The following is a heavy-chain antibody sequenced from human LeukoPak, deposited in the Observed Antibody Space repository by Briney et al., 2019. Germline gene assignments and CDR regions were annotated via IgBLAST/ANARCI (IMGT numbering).Heavy chain of an antibody. Sequence: SETLSLTCAVYGGSFSGYYWSWIRQPPGKGLEWIGEINHSGSTNYNPSLKSRVTISVDTSKNQFSLKLSSVTAAGTAVYYCARVHITMVRGVIITYYFDYWGQGTLVTVSS. D-gene: IGHD3-10*01. CDR1: GGSFSGYY. CDR3: ARVHITMVRGVIITYYFDY. V-gene: IGHV4-34*01. CDR2: INHSGST. J-gene: IGHJ4*02.